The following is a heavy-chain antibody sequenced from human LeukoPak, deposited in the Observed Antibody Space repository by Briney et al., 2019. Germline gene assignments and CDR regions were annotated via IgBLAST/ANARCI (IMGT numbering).Heavy chain of an antibody. CDR1: GFTFSSYS. J-gene: IGHJ4*02. Sequence: SGGSLRLSCAASGFTFSSYSMNWVRQAPGKGLEWVSSISSTSSHIYYADSVRGRFTISRDNANNSLYLQMNSLRVEDTAIYYCARGDWQYDNWGQGTLVTVSS. V-gene: IGHV3-21*06. CDR3: ARGDWQYDN. CDR2: ISSTSSHI. D-gene: IGHD3-22*01.